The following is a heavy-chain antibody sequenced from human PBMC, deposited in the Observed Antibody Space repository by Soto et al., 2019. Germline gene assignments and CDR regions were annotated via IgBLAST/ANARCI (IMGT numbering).Heavy chain of an antibody. CDR2: IIPIFGTA. Sequence: QVQLVQSGAEVKKPGSSVKVSCKASGGTFSSYAISWVRQAPGQGLEWMGGIIPIFGTANYAQKFQVRVTMNTDDSTSAAYMELSSLRSEATSVYYCARDGYSYGYGDWYFDLWGRGTLVTVSS. CDR1: GGTFSSYA. J-gene: IGHJ2*01. CDR3: ARDGYSYGYGDWYFDL. V-gene: IGHV1-69*01. D-gene: IGHD5-18*01.